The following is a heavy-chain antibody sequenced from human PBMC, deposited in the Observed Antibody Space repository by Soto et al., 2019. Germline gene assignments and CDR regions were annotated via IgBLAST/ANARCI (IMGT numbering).Heavy chain of an antibody. CDR1: GYTFTSYD. J-gene: IGHJ3*02. Sequence: GASVKVSCKASGYTFTSYDINWVRQATGQGLEWMGWMNPNSGNTGYAQKFQGRVTMTRNTSISTAYMELSSLRSEDTAVYDCAIPHTDYGDFDDVFDIWGQGTMVTVSS. CDR2: MNPNSGNT. D-gene: IGHD4-17*01. CDR3: AIPHTDYGDFDDVFDI. V-gene: IGHV1-8*01.